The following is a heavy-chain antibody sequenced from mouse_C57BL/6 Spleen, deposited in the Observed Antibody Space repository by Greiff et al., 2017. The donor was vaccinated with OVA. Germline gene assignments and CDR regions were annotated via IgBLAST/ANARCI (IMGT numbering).Heavy chain of an antibody. CDR2: INPYNGGT. CDR1: GYTFTDYY. J-gene: IGHJ4*01. V-gene: IGHV1-19*01. Sequence: EVKLQESGPVLVKPGASVKMSCKASGYTFTDYYMNWVKQSHGKSLEWIGVINPYNGGTSYNQKFKGKATLTVDKSSSTAYMELNSLTSEDSAVYYCIYYGYDAKRDYAMDYWGQGTSVTVSS. D-gene: IGHD2-2*01. CDR3: IYYGYDAKRDYAMDY.